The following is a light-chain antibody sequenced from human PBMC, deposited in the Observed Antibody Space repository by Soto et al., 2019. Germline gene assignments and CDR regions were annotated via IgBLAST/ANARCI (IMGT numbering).Light chain of an antibody. J-gene: IGLJ3*02. V-gene: IGLV2-11*01. CDR3: CSSAGGFTWV. CDR1: SSDVV. Sequence: QSALTQPRSVSGSPGQSVTISCTGTSSDVVSWYQQHPGKAPKLIIYYVSQRHSGVPDRFSGSKSGNTASLTISGLKAEDEADYYCCSSAGGFTWVFGGGTKLTVL. CDR2: YVS.